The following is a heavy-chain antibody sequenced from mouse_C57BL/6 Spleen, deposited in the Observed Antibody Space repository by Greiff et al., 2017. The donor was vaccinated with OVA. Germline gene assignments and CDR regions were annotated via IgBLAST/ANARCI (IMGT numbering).Heavy chain of an antibody. J-gene: IGHJ4*01. CDR1: GYTFTSYW. V-gene: IGHV1-64*01. Sequence: QVQLQQPGAELVKPGASVKLSCKASGYTFTSYWMHWVKQRPGQGLEWIGMIHPYSGSTNYNEKFKSKATLTVDKSSSTAYMQLSSLTSEDSAVYYCAKGYGSSFYAMDYWGQGTSVTVSS. CDR2: IHPYSGST. CDR3: AKGYGSSFYAMDY. D-gene: IGHD1-1*01.